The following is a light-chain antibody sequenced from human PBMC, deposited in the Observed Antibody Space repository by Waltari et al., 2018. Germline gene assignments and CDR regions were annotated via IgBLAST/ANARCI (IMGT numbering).Light chain of an antibody. CDR3: AAWDSSLSAAV. CDR1: IPNIATNY. Sequence: QSVLTQPPSASAAPGQKVTIPCSGNIPNIATNYVSCYQQFPGTSPKVLIYDNDKSPSGIPDRFSGSKSGTSATLAFTGLQTGDEADYYCAAWDSSLSAAVFGGGTKLTVL. J-gene: IGLJ2*01. V-gene: IGLV1-51*01. CDR2: DND.